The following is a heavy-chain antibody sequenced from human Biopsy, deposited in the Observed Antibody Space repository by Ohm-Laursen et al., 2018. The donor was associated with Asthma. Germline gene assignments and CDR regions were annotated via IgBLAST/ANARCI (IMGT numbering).Heavy chain of an antibody. CDR3: ARTTYGHDGFDP. Sequence: TLSFTCTVSGGSINIGDYYWSWIRQHPVKGLEWIGHIYYSGGTYYNPSLKSRVSISLDTSKNQFSLSLTSVTAADTAVYYCARTTYGHDGFDPWGQGTLVTVSS. CDR2: IYYSGGT. J-gene: IGHJ5*02. V-gene: IGHV4-31*03. CDR1: GGSINIGDYY. D-gene: IGHD4-17*01.